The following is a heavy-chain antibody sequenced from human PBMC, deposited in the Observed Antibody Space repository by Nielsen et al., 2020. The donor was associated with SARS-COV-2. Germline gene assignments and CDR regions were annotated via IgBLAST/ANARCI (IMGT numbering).Heavy chain of an antibody. CDR2: IYWDDDK. CDR3: AHRPDDSSGYYQYYFDY. J-gene: IGHJ4*02. V-gene: IGHV2-5*02. Sequence: SGPTLVKPTQTLTLTCTFSGFSLSTSGVGMGWIRQPPGKALEWLALIYWDDDKRYSPSLKSRLTITKDTSKNQVVLTMTNMDPVDTATYYCAHRPDDSSGYYQYYFDYWGQGTLVTVSS. CDR1: GFSLSTSGVG. D-gene: IGHD3-22*01.